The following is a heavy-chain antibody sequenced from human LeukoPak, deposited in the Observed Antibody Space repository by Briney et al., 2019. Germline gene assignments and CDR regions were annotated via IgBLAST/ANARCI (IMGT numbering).Heavy chain of an antibody. CDR1: GFTFSNYW. D-gene: IGHD3-10*01. V-gene: IGHV3-7*01. Sequence: GGSLRLSCAASGFTFSNYWMTWVRQAPGKGLEWVGNIKQDGSEKYSVDSVKGRFTISRDNAKNSVFLQMSSLRAEDTALYYCARLSAYYYGSYFYYYMDVWGRGTTVTVSS. J-gene: IGHJ6*03. CDR2: IKQDGSEK. CDR3: ARLSAYYYGSYFYYYMDV.